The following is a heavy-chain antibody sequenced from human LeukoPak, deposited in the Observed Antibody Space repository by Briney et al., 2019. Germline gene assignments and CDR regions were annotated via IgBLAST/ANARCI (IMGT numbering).Heavy chain of an antibody. V-gene: IGHV3-23*01. CDR1: GLTFSSYA. Sequence: TGGSLRLSCAASGLTFSSYAMGWVRQAPGKGLEWVSGIHETDGRTYYADSVKGRFTISRDNSKNTLYLQMNSLRAEDTAAYYCAKDRLSSYWGHGTLVIVSS. CDR2: IHETDGRT. CDR3: AKDRLSSY. D-gene: IGHD2/OR15-2a*01. J-gene: IGHJ4*01.